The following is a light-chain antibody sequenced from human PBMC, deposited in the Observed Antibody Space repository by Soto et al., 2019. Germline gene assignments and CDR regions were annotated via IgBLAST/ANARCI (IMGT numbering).Light chain of an antibody. CDR3: HQYGSSPWT. CDR1: QSVSSNY. CDR2: GAS. Sequence: EIVLTQSPGTLSLSPGERGALSCRASQSVSSNYVAWYQQKPGQAPRLLISGASNRATGTPDRFRGSGSGTDLTLTISRLEPEDFAVYYCHQYGSSPWTFGQGTKVDIK. J-gene: IGKJ1*01. V-gene: IGKV3-20*01.